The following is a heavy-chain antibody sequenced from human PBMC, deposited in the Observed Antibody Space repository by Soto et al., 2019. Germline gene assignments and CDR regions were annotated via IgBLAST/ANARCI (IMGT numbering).Heavy chain of an antibody. J-gene: IGHJ3*02. CDR1: GYTFTSYY. D-gene: IGHD6-19*01. Sequence: ASVKVSCKASGYTFTSYYTHWVRQAPGQGLEWMGIINPSGGSTSYAQKFQGRVTMTRDTSTSTVYMELSSLRSEDTAVYYCARVPTPGYSSGWYEKGRAFDIWGQGTMVTVSS. CDR3: ARVPTPGYSSGWYEKGRAFDI. CDR2: INPSGGST. V-gene: IGHV1-46*03.